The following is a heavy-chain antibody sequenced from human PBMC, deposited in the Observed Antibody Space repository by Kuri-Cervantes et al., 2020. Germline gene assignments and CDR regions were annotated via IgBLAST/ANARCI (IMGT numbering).Heavy chain of an antibody. CDR1: GGSISHYY. Sequence: SETLSLTCTVSGGSISHYYWSWIRQPPGKGLQWIGYVYYSGSTNYNPSLKSRVTISVDTSKNQFSLKLSSVTAADTAVYYCARASITMIGGFDYWGQGTLVTVSS. CDR3: ARASITMIGGFDY. D-gene: IGHD3-22*01. CDR2: VYYSGST. J-gene: IGHJ4*02. V-gene: IGHV4-59*01.